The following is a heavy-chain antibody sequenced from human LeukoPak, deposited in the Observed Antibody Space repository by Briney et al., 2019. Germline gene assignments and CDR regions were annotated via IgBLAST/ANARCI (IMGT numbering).Heavy chain of an antibody. CDR3: ARPSRGAMAFDY. D-gene: IGHD5-18*01. CDR1: GGSISSSSYY. J-gene: IGHJ4*02. Sequence: KTSETLSLTCTVSGGSISSSSYYWGWIRQPPGKGLEWIGSIYYSGSTYYNPSLKSRVTISVDTSKNQFSLKLSSVTAADTAVYYCARPSRGAMAFDYWGQGTLVTVSS. V-gene: IGHV4-39*01. CDR2: IYYSGST.